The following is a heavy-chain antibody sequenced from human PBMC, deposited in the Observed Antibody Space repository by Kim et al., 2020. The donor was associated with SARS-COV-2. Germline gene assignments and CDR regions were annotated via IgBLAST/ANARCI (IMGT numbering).Heavy chain of an antibody. Sequence: SGSTHHTPSLNSRVTMSVDASRNQFFLKLKSMTAADTAVYYCARSSADYWGQGTLVTVSS. J-gene: IGHJ4*02. V-gene: IGHV4-59*10. CDR3: ARSSADY. CDR2: SGST.